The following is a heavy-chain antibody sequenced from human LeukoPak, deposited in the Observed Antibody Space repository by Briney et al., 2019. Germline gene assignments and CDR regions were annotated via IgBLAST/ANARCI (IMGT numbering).Heavy chain of an antibody. CDR1: GYTFTGYY. CDR3: ASSIAAAGRLLYYYYGMDV. CDR2: INPNSGGT. Sequence: ASVEVSCKASGYTFTGYYMHWVRQAPGQGLEWMGWINPNSGGTNYAQKFQGRVTMTRDTSISTAYMELSRLRSDDTAVYYCASSIAAAGRLLYYYYGMDVWGQGTTVTVSS. D-gene: IGHD6-13*01. V-gene: IGHV1-2*02. J-gene: IGHJ6*02.